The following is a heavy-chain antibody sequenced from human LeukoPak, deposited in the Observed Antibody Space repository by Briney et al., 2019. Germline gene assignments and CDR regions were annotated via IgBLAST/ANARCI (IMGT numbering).Heavy chain of an antibody. CDR3: ARDIVEMATNAISGDLHWFDP. J-gene: IGHJ5*02. CDR2: IIPIFGTA. CDR1: GGTFSSYA. V-gene: IGHV1-69*13. D-gene: IGHD5-24*01. Sequence: SVKVSCKASGGTFSSYAISLVRQAPGQGLEWTGGIIPIFGTANYAQKFQGRVTITADESTSTAYMELSSLRSEDTAVYYCARDIVEMATNAISGDLHWFDPWGQGTLVTVSS.